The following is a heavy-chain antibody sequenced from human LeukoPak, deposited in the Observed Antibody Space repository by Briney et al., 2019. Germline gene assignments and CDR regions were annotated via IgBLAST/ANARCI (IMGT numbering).Heavy chain of an antibody. J-gene: IGHJ4*02. CDR1: GFTLSAYA. CDR2: INNSGGSA. CDR3: AKDPGYTSGSSFFDY. V-gene: IGHV3-23*01. D-gene: IGHD6-19*01. Sequence: GGSLRLSCAASGFTLSAYAMTWVRQAPGKGLEWVPSINNSGGSAYYADSVKGRFTISRDNSKNTLYLQMNSLRVEDTAVYYCAKDPGYTSGSSFFDYWGQGTLVTVSS.